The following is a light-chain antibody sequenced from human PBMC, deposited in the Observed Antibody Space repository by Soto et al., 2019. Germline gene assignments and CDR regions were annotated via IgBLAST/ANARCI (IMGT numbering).Light chain of an antibody. CDR1: RNDIGGYNH. CDR3: SAYAGSGIWV. J-gene: IGLJ3*02. V-gene: IGLV2-8*01. Sequence: QSALTQPPSASGSPGQSVTISCTGTRNDIGGYNHVSWYQHQPGKAPKVMIYEVRKRPSGVPDRFSGSKSGNTASLAVSGLQVDDEALYYCSAYAGSGIWVFGGGTKLTVL. CDR2: EVR.